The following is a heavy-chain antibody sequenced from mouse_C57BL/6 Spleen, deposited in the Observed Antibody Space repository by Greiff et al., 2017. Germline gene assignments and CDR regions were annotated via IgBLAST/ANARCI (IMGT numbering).Heavy chain of an antibody. CDR3: ARENYGSSY. CDR2: IDPSDSYT. D-gene: IGHD1-1*01. V-gene: IGHV1-50*01. Sequence: QVQLKQPGAELVKPGASVKLSCKASGYTFTSYWMQWVKQRPGQGLEWIGEIDPSDSYTNYNQKFKGKATLTVDTSSSTAYMQLSSLTSEDSAVYYCARENYGSSYWGQGTSVTVSS. CDR1: GYTFTSYW. J-gene: IGHJ4*01.